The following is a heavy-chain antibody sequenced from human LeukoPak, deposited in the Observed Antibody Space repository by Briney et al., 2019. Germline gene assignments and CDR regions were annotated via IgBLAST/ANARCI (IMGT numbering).Heavy chain of an antibody. V-gene: IGHV3-23*01. CDR1: GFTFSSYA. CDR3: ARDAISSSGIAVAVYDY. CDR2: ISGSGGST. D-gene: IGHD6-19*01. Sequence: GGSLRLSCAASGFTFSSYAMSWVRQAPGKGLEWVSAISGSGGSTYYADSVKGRFTISRDNSKNTLYLQMNSLRAEDTAVYYCARDAISSSGIAVAVYDYWGQGTLVTVSS. J-gene: IGHJ4*02.